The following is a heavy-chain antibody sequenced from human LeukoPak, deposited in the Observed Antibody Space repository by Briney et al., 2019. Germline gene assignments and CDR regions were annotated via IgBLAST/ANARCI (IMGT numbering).Heavy chain of an antibody. D-gene: IGHD2-2*01. CDR2: ISGSGGST. CDR1: GFTSSSYA. J-gene: IGHJ4*02. V-gene: IGHV3-23*01. Sequence: GGSLRLSCAASGFTSSSYARSWVRQAPGKGLEWVSAISGSGGSTYYADSVKGRFTISRDNSKNTLYLQMNSLRAEDTAVYYCANAPGYVTDYWGQGTLVTVSS. CDR3: ANAPGYVTDY.